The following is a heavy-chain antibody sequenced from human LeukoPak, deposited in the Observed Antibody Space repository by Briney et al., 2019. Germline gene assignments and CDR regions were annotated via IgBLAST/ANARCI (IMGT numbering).Heavy chain of an antibody. CDR3: ARDGSGYSYGYY. D-gene: IGHD5-18*01. CDR1: GFTFSDYY. CDR2: IWYDGSNK. J-gene: IGHJ4*02. Sequence: PGGSLRLSCAASGFTFSDYYMSWIRQAPGKGLEWVAVIWYDGSNKYYADSVKGRFTISRDNSKNTLYLQMNSLRAEDTAVYYCARDGSGYSYGYYWGQGTLVTVSS. V-gene: IGHV3-33*08.